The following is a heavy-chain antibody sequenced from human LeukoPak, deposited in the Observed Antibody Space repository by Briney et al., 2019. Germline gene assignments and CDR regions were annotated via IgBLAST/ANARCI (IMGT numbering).Heavy chain of an antibody. D-gene: IGHD3-16*02. V-gene: IGHV4-34*01. J-gene: IGHJ4*02. CDR2: INHSGST. CDR3: ARGQPSIRYYDYVWGSYRYTVDFDY. CDR1: GGSFSGYY. Sequence: TSETLSLTCAVYGGSFSGYYWSWIRHPPGKGLEWLGEINHSGSTNYNPPLKSRVTIPVDTSKNQFSLTQSSVAAADTAVYYCARGQPSIRYYDYVWGSYRYTVDFDYWGQGTLVTVSS.